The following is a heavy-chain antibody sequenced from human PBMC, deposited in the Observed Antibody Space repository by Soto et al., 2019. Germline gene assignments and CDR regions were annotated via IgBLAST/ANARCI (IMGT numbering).Heavy chain of an antibody. Sequence: QVQLQQWGAGLLKPSETLSLTCAVYGGSFSGYYWSWIRQPPGKGLEWIGEINHSGSTNYNPSLKSRVTISVDTSKNQFSLKLSSVTAADTAVYSCARGRSWNYLRWFDPWGQGTLVTVSS. D-gene: IGHD1-7*01. CDR3: ARGRSWNYLRWFDP. CDR1: GGSFSGYY. CDR2: INHSGST. J-gene: IGHJ5*02. V-gene: IGHV4-34*01.